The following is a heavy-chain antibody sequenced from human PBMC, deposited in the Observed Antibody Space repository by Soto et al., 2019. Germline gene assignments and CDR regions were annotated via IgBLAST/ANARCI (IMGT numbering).Heavy chain of an antibody. Sequence: QVQLMQPGAEVTKPGASVTLSCKTSGYAFMSYGLSGVRLAPGQGLEWMGWPVAGSGNRMYAQKFQDRINMTIDTSTNTGYMEVRRQRSEDSALYVCTRGAGYCSGTRHLDTWGQGTLVTVSS. CDR1: GYAFMSYG. D-gene: IGHD2-21*01. J-gene: IGHJ5*02. V-gene: IGHV1-18*01. CDR3: TRGAGYCSGTRHLDT. CDR2: PVAGSGNR.